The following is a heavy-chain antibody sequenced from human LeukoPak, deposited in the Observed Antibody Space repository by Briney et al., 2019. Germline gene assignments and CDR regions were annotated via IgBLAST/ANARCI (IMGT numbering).Heavy chain of an antibody. Sequence: GASVKVTCKASGYTFTDYYMHWVRQAPGQGLEWMGWINPNSGGTNYAQKFQGRVTMTRDTSISTAYMELSRLRSDDTAVYYCARDGCSSTSCYYYYYYYMDVWGKGTTVTISS. CDR1: GYTFTDYY. CDR2: INPNSGGT. V-gene: IGHV1-2*02. CDR3: ARDGCSSTSCYYYYYYYMDV. J-gene: IGHJ6*03. D-gene: IGHD2-2*01.